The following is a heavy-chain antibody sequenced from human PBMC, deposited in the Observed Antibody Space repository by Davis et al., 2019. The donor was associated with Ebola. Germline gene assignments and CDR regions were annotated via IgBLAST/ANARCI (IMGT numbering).Heavy chain of an antibody. CDR1: GFTFSSYA. J-gene: IGHJ3*02. CDR2: ISGSGGST. D-gene: IGHD3-22*01. CDR3: AKVMSGGYYYGAFDI. V-gene: IGHV3-23*01. Sequence: GESLKISCAASGFTFSSYAMSWVRQAPGKGLEWVSAISGSGGSTYYADSVKGRFTISRDNSKNTLYLQMNSLRAEDTAVYYCAKVMSGGYYYGAFDIWGQGTMVTVSS.